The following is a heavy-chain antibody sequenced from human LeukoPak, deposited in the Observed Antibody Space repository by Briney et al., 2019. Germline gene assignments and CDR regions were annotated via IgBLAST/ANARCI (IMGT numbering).Heavy chain of an antibody. J-gene: IGHJ4*02. D-gene: IGHD6-6*01. CDR2: IKSKTDGGTT. V-gene: IGHV3-15*01. Sequence: GGSLRLSCAASGFTFSNAWMSWVRQAPGKGLEWVGRIKSKTDGGTTDYAAPVKGRFTISRDDSKNTLYLQVNSLKTEDTAVYYCTTDIAARMIIDFDYWGQGTLVTVSS. CDR1: GFTFSNAW. CDR3: TTDIAARMIIDFDY.